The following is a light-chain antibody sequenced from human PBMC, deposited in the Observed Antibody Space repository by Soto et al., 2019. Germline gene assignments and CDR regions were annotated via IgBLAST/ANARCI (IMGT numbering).Light chain of an antibody. CDR3: CSYAGSSAV. J-gene: IGLJ7*01. V-gene: IGLV2-11*01. CDR1: SSDVGGSNY. CDR2: DVS. Sequence: QSALTQPRSVSGSPGQSVTISCTGTSSDVGGSNYVSWYQQHPGKAPKLMIYDVSKRPYGVPDRCSGSKSGNTASLTISGLQAEDEADYYCCSYAGSSAVFGGGTQLTVL.